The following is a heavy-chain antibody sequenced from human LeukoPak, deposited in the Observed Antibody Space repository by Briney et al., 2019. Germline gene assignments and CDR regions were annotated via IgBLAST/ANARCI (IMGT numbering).Heavy chain of an antibody. CDR3: ARARASGRSGFDY. V-gene: IGHV3-30-3*01. Sequence: GGSLRLSCAASGFTFTNYAMHWVRQAPGKGLEWVAVISYDGTNKYYADSVKGRFTISRDNAKNSLYLQMNSLRDEDTAVYYCARARASGRSGFDYWGQGTLVTVSS. CDR1: GFTFTNYA. D-gene: IGHD2-15*01. CDR2: ISYDGTNK. J-gene: IGHJ4*02.